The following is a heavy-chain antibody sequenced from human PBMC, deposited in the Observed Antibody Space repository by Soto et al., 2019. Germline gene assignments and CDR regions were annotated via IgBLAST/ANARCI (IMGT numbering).Heavy chain of an antibody. Sequence: ASVKVSCKASGGTFSSYAISWVRQAPGQGLDWMGGIIPIFGTANYAQKFQGRVTITADESTSTAYMELSSLRSEDTAVYYCARGPNYAGYFEYGGKETLVTVPS. J-gene: IGHJ4*02. D-gene: IGHD1-7*01. CDR3: ARGPNYAGYFEY. V-gene: IGHV1-69*13. CDR1: GGTFSSYA. CDR2: IIPIFGTA.